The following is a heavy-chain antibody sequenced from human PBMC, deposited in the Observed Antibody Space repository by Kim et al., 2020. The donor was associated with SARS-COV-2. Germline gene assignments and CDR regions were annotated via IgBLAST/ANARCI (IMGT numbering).Heavy chain of an antibody. CDR2: ISSSSSYI. CDR3: ARVQGVEGRRGAFDI. CDR1: GFTFSSYS. Sequence: GGSLRLSCAASGFTFSSYSMNWVRQAPGKGLEWVSSISSSSSYIYYADSVKGRFTISRDNAKNSLYLQMNSLRAEDTAVYYCARVQGVEGRRGAFDIWGQGTMVTVSS. D-gene: IGHD1-26*01. J-gene: IGHJ3*02. V-gene: IGHV3-21*01.